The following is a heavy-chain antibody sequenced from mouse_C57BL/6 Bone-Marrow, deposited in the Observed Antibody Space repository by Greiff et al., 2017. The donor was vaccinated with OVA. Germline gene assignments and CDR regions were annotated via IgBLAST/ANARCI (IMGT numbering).Heavy chain of an antibody. CDR3: ARRDYDAYYYAMDY. Sequence: VKLMESGAELARPGASVKLSCKASGYTFTSYGISWVKQRTGQGLEWIGEIYPRSGNTYYTEKFKGKATLTADKSSSTAYMELRSLTSEDSAVYFCARRDYDAYYYAMDYWGQGTSVTVSS. CDR1: GYTFTSYG. V-gene: IGHV1-81*01. D-gene: IGHD2-4*01. J-gene: IGHJ4*01. CDR2: IYPRSGNT.